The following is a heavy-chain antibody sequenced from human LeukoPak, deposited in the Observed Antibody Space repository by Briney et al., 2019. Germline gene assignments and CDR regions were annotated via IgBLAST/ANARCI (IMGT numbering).Heavy chain of an antibody. CDR3: ARWTGYSY. J-gene: IGHJ4*02. CDR1: GFSFNTYA. Sequence: GGSLRLSCAASGFSFNTYAMSWVRQAPGKGLEWVSSISSSSSYIYYADSVKGRFTISRDNAKNSLYLQMNSLRAEDTAVYYCARWTGYSYWGQGTLVTVSS. V-gene: IGHV3-21*01. CDR2: ISSSSSYI. D-gene: IGHD3/OR15-3a*01.